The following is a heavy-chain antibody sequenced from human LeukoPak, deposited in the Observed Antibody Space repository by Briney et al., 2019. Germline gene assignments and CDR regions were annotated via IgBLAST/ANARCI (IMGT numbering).Heavy chain of an antibody. CDR3: ARTAARLGEDFDY. V-gene: IGHV3-53*01. J-gene: IGHJ4*02. Sequence: QPGGSLRLSCAASGFTASSNYMSWVRQAPGKGLEWVSVIYSGGSTYYADSVKGRFTISRDNSKNTLSLQMNSLRAEDTAVYYCARTAARLGEDFDYWGQGTLVTVSS. D-gene: IGHD6-6*01. CDR1: GFTASSNY. CDR2: IYSGGST.